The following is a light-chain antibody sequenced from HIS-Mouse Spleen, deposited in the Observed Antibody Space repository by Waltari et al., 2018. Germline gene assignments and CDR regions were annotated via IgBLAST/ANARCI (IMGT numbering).Light chain of an antibody. Sequence: QSVLTQPPSASGTPGQRVTISCSGSSSNIGSNYVYWYQQLPGTAPKLLSYRNNQRPCGVPARFSGSKSGTSASLAISGLRSEDEADYYCAAWDDSLSGWVFGGGTKLTVL. CDR1: SSNIGSNY. CDR2: RNN. V-gene: IGLV1-47*01. J-gene: IGLJ3*02. CDR3: AAWDDSLSGWV.